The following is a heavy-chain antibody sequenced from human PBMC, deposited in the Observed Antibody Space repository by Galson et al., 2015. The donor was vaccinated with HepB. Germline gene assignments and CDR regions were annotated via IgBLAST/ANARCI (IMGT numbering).Heavy chain of an antibody. Sequence: SLRLSCAASGFTFSSYWMHWVRQVPGKGLVWVSRINSDGSSTTYADSVKGRFTISRDNSRNMLFLQLDSLRAEDTAVYYCASGSATTVTKYYFDYWGQGTLVTVSS. CDR2: INSDGSST. V-gene: IGHV3-74*01. CDR1: GFTFSSYW. CDR3: ASGSATTVTKYYFDY. D-gene: IGHD4-17*01. J-gene: IGHJ4*02.